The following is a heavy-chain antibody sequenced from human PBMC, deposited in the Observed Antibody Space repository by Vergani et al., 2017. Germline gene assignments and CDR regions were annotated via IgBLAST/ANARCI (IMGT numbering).Heavy chain of an antibody. V-gene: IGHV1-8*01. D-gene: IGHD2-2*01. CDR2: INPSGGST. CDR3: ARYCSSTSCQRPPYYYYYYMDV. Sequence: QVQLVQSGAEVKKPGASVKVSCRASGYSFSSYDISWVRQATGQGLEWMGIINPSGGSTSYAQKFQGRVTMTRNTSISTAYMELSSLRSEDTAVYYCARYCSSTSCQRPPYYYYYYMDVWGKGP. CDR1: GYSFSSYD. J-gene: IGHJ6*03.